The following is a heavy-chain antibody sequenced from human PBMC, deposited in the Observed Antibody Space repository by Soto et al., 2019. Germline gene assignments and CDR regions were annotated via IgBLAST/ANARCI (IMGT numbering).Heavy chain of an antibody. D-gene: IGHD3-10*01. J-gene: IGHJ4*02. Sequence: QVQLVQSGAEVKKPGSSVRVSCTASGDTLNFYTISWVRQAPGQGLEWMGRVIPMVAMSSYAQKFQGRVTISADKSTSTVYMDLRSLRSEDTAMYYCATKYGSGSTHCDHWGQGTLVTVSS. CDR1: GDTLNFYT. V-gene: IGHV1-69*02. CDR3: ATKYGSGSTHCDH. CDR2: VIPMVAMS.